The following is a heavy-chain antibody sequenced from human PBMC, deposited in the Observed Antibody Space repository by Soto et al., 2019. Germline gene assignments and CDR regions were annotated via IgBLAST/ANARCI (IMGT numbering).Heavy chain of an antibody. Sequence: EVQLVESGEGLVQPGGSLRLSCVASGFSFSTYVMSWVRQAPGKGLEYVSGITGNGGITYYADSVKGRFSTSRDNSKNTLYLQMGDLREEDMGVYYCARAGTPSDCGPYSLDYWGQGTLVTVSS. V-gene: IGHV3-64*02. CDR1: GFSFSTYV. J-gene: IGHJ4*02. CDR2: ITGNGGIT. D-gene: IGHD2-21*01. CDR3: ARAGTPSDCGPYSLDY.